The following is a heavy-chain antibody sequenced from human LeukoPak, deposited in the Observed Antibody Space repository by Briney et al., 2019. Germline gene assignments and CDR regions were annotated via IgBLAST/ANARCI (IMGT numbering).Heavy chain of an antibody. V-gene: IGHV3-48*04. CDR2: IRTSGTNT. Sequence: GGSLRLSCAASGFTFSSFSMNWVRQAPGKGLEWVSYIRTSGTNTDYTGSVEGRSTISRDNAKNSLYLQMNSLRAEDTAVYYCARMNYVSSGWGAPFDYWGQGTLVTVSS. J-gene: IGHJ4*02. D-gene: IGHD1-7*01. CDR3: ARMNYVSSGWGAPFDY. CDR1: GFTFSSFS.